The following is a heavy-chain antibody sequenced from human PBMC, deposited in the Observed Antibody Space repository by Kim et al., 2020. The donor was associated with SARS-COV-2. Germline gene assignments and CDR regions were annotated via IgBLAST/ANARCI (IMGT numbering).Heavy chain of an antibody. D-gene: IGHD3-22*01. Sequence: GGSLRLSCAASGFTFSSYAMHWVRQAPSKGLEWVAVISYDGSNKYYVDSVKGRFTISRDNSKNTLYLQMNSLRAEDTAVYYCARDRGGHTYYYDSSGYQTISYFDYWGQGTLVTVSS. CDR2: ISYDGSNK. CDR1: GFTFSSYA. J-gene: IGHJ4*02. V-gene: IGHV3-30*04. CDR3: ARDRGGHTYYYDSSGYQTISYFDY.